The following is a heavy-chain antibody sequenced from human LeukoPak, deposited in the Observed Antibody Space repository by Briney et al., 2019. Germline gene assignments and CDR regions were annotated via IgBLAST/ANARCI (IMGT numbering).Heavy chain of an antibody. J-gene: IGHJ6*02. D-gene: IGHD6-19*01. Sequence: PSETLSLTCAVYGGSFSGYYWSWIRQPPGKGLEWIGEINHSGSTNYNPSLKSRVTISVDTSKNQFSLKLSSVTAADTAVYYCARVVAGDPGSSYYYYYYGMDVWGQGTTVTVSS. CDR2: INHSGST. CDR3: ARVVAGDPGSSYYYYYYGMDV. V-gene: IGHV4-34*01. CDR1: GGSFSGYY.